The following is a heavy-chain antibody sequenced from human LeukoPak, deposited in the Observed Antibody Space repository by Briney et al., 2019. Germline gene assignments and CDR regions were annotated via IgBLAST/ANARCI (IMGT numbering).Heavy chain of an antibody. CDR3: ARDDIAAAGSPFDY. D-gene: IGHD6-13*01. Sequence: SETLSLTCSVSDDSITMYYWSWIRQPAGKGLEWIGRIYTSGSTNYNPSLKSRVTMSVDTSKNQFSLKLSSVTAADTAVYYCARDDIAAAGSPFDYWGQGTLVTVSS. V-gene: IGHV4-4*07. CDR1: DDSITMYY. CDR2: IYTSGST. J-gene: IGHJ4*02.